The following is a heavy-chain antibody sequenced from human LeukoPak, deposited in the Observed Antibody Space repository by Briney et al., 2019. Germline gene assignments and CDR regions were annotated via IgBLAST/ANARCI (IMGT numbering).Heavy chain of an antibody. V-gene: IGHV3-7*01. CDR1: GFIFTNYW. D-gene: IGHD5-12*01. Sequence: GGSLRLSCAASGFIFTNYWMSWVRQAPGKGLECLANIKQDGTEKYYVGSVKGRFTISRDNAQNSLYLQVNSLRAEDTAVYYCARGWWLRLGGAFDIWGQGTMVTVSS. J-gene: IGHJ3*02. CDR3: ARGWWLRLGGAFDI. CDR2: IKQDGTEK.